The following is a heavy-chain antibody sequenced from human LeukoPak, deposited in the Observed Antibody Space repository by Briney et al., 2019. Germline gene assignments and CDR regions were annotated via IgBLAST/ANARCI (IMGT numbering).Heavy chain of an antibody. D-gene: IGHD3-22*01. CDR1: GFAFSYAW. V-gene: IGHV3-15*01. CDR2: IKSKTDGGTT. CDR3: ATYLVDRSTYVLSDY. J-gene: IGHJ4*02. Sequence: GGSLRLSCAASGFAFSYAWMSWVRQAPGKGLEWVGRIKSKTDGGTTDDAAPVKGRFTLSRDDSKNTLYLQMNSLKTEDTAVYYCATYLVDRSTYVLSDYWGQGTLVTVSS.